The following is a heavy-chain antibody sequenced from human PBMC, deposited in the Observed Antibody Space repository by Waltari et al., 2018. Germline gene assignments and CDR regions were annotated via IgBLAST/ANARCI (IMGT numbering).Heavy chain of an antibody. CDR3: ARQRREYQLLWFDY. Sequence: QLQLQESGPGLVKPSETLSLTCTVSGGSISSSSYYWGWIRQPPGKGLEWIGSIYYSGSTYYTPSRKSRVTISVDTSKNRFSLKLSSVTAADTAVYYCARQRREYQLLWFDYWGQGTLVTVSS. J-gene: IGHJ4*02. CDR2: IYYSGST. CDR1: GGSISSSSYY. V-gene: IGHV4-39*01. D-gene: IGHD2-2*01.